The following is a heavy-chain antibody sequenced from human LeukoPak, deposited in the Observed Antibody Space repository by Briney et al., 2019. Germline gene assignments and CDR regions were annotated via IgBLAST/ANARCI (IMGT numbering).Heavy chain of an antibody. D-gene: IGHD6-19*01. CDR2: IYYSGST. V-gene: IGHV4-39*07. Sequence: PSETLSLTCTVSGGSISSSSYYWGWIRQPPGKGLEWIGSIYYSGSTYYNPSLKSRVTISVDTSKNQFSLKLSSVTAADTAVYYCARDRNGYSSDLNRDYWGQGTLVTVSS. CDR1: GGSISSSSYY. J-gene: IGHJ4*02. CDR3: ARDRNGYSSDLNRDY.